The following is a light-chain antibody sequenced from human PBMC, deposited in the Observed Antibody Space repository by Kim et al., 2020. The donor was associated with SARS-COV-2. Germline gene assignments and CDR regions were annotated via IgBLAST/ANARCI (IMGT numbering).Light chain of an antibody. CDR1: KLGDKY. J-gene: IGLJ3*02. CDR2: QDS. CDR3: QAWDSSTVGV. V-gene: IGLV3-1*01. Sequence: VSPGQTASITCSGDKLGDKYACWYQQKPGQSPVVVIYQDSKRPSGIPERFSGSNSGNTATLTISGTQAMDEADYYCQAWDSSTVGVFGGGTQLTVL.